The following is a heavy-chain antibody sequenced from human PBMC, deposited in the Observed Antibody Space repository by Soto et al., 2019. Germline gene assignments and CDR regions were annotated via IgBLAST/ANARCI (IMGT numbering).Heavy chain of an antibody. CDR1: GDSMTSGDYS. CDR3: ARGDYPYSIDY. V-gene: IGHV4-30-2*01. CDR2: IYRTGNT. D-gene: IGHD4-17*01. Sequence: QLQLQESGSRLVKSSQTLSLTCTVSGDSMTSGDYSWSWIRQPPGKGLEWLGYIYRTGNTHYSPSLTSRVSISQDRSKNQFSLELTSVTAADTAVYYCARGDYPYSIDYGGQGTLVTVSS. J-gene: IGHJ4*02.